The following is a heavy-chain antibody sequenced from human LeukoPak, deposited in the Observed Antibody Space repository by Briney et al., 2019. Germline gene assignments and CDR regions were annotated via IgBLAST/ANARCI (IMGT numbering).Heavy chain of an antibody. Sequence: VGSLRLSCAASGFTFSSYAMSWVRQAPGKGREWVSAISGSGGSTYYADSVKGRFTISRDNSKNTLYLQMNSLRAEDTAVYYCAKNQQLVPGYWGQGTLVTVSS. CDR3: AKNQQLVPGY. V-gene: IGHV3-23*01. CDR1: GFTFSSYA. J-gene: IGHJ4*02. D-gene: IGHD6-13*01. CDR2: ISGSGGST.